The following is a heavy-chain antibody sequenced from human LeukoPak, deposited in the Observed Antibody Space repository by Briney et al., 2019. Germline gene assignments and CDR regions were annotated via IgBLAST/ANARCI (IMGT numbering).Heavy chain of an antibody. D-gene: IGHD3-22*01. CDR2: IYTTGST. J-gene: IGHJ4*02. CDR3: ARQNYDSSGYYYGL. Sequence: SETLSLTCTVSGGSISSYYWSWIRQPAGKGLEWIGRIYTTGSTNYNPSLKSRVTMSVDSSKNQFSLELSSVTAADTAGYYCARQNYDSSGYYYGLWGQGTLVTVSS. CDR1: GGSISSYY. V-gene: IGHV4-4*07.